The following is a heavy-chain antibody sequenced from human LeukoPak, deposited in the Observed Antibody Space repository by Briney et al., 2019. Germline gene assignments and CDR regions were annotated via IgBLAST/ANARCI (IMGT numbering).Heavy chain of an antibody. V-gene: IGHV3-33*01. CDR1: GFTFSSYG. Sequence: GGSLRLSCAAPGFTFSSYGMHWVRQAPGKGLEWVAVIWYDGSNKYYADSVKGRFTISRDNSKNTLYLQMNSLRAEDTAVYYCARAGDSYGPKRYYYYYGMDVWGQGTTVTVSS. CDR3: ARAGDSYGPKRYYYYYGMDV. D-gene: IGHD5-18*01. CDR2: IWYDGSNK. J-gene: IGHJ6*02.